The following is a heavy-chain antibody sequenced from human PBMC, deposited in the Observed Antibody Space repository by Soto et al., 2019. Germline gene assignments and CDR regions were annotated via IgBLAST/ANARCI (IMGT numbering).Heavy chain of an antibody. CDR1: GFTFNKYW. CDR2: IKEDGSEK. J-gene: IGHJ4*02. CDR3: VRARVDH. V-gene: IGHV3-7*04. Sequence: EVQLVESGGGLVQPGGSLRLSCATSGFTFNKYWMTWVRQAPGKGLEWVATIKEDGSEKYYGDSVRGRFTISRDNAENSLYLQMNGLRAEDTALYYCVRARVDHWGQGSLVTVSS.